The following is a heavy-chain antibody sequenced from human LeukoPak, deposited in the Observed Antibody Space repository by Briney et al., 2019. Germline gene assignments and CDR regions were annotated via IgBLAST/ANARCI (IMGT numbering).Heavy chain of an antibody. Sequence: ASETLSLTCAVSGGSIISYYWSWIRQSPGKGLEWIGYIYYSGSTNYNPSLKSRVTISVDTSKNQFSLKLSSVTAADTAVYYCARELAFLLDPWGQGTLVTVSS. D-gene: IGHD3-3*02. CDR1: GGSIISYY. CDR3: ARELAFLLDP. V-gene: IGHV4-59*01. CDR2: IYYSGST. J-gene: IGHJ5*02.